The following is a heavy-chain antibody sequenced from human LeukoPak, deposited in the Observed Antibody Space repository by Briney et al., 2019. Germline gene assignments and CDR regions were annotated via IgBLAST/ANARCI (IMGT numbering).Heavy chain of an antibody. CDR2: IYHSGST. J-gene: IGHJ4*02. CDR1: GDSISRYY. V-gene: IGHV4-59*01. D-gene: IGHD6-13*01. CDR3: ATGYSSTWYYFDY. Sequence: SETLSLICTVSGDSISRYYWSWIRQPPGKGLEWIGYIYHSGSTNYNPSLKSRVTISADTSKDQFSLKLASVTAADTAVYYCATGYSSTWYYFDYWGEGTLVTVSS.